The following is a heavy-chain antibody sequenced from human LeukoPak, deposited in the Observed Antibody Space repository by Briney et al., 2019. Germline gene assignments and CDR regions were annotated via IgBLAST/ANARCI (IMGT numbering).Heavy chain of an antibody. Sequence: SETLSLTCTVSGGSISSGGYYWSWIRQPPGKGLEWIGYIYHSGSTYYNPSLKSRVTISVDRSKNQFSLKLSSVTAADTVVYYCARGGIAAAGRLEWGQGTLVTVSS. CDR1: GGSISSGGYY. V-gene: IGHV4-30-2*01. D-gene: IGHD6-13*01. CDR2: IYHSGST. J-gene: IGHJ4*02. CDR3: ARGGIAAAGRLE.